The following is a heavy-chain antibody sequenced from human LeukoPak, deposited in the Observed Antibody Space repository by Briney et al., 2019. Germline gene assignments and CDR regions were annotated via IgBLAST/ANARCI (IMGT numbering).Heavy chain of an antibody. CDR3: ARARGSRVVRGVMGAFDI. D-gene: IGHD3-10*01. Sequence: GASVKVSCKASGYTFTGYYMHWVRQAPGQGLEWMGWINPNSGGTNYAQKFQGRVTMTRDTSISTAYMELSRLRSDDTAVYYCARARGSRVVRGVMGAFDIWGQGTMVTVSS. V-gene: IGHV1-2*02. CDR2: INPNSGGT. J-gene: IGHJ3*02. CDR1: GYTFTGYY.